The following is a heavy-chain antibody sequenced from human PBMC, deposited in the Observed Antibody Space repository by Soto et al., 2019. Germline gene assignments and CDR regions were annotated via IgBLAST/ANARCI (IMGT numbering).Heavy chain of an antibody. J-gene: IGHJ6*02. CDR2: INHSGST. D-gene: IGHD1-7*01. Sequence: SETLSLTCAVYGGSFSGYYWSWIRQPPGKGLEWIGEINHSGSTNYNPSLKSRVTISVDTSKNQFSLKLSSVTAADTAVYYCARTNWNYPDLEPYGMDVWGQGTTVTVSS. CDR1: GGSFSGYY. CDR3: ARTNWNYPDLEPYGMDV. V-gene: IGHV4-34*01.